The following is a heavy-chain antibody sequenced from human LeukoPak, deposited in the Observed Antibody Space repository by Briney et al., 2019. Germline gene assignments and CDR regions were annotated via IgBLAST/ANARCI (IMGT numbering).Heavy chain of an antibody. CDR3: ARDRTRDCSGGSCYRHYFDY. CDR1: GFTFSSYS. D-gene: IGHD2-15*01. CDR2: IWYDGSNK. J-gene: IGHJ4*02. V-gene: IGHV3-33*01. Sequence: PGRSLRLSCAASGFTFSSYSMHWVRQAPGKGLEWVAIIWYDGSNKYYADSVRGRFTISRDNSKNTLYLQMNSLRAEDTAVYYCARDRTRDCSGGSCYRHYFDYWGQGTLVAVSS.